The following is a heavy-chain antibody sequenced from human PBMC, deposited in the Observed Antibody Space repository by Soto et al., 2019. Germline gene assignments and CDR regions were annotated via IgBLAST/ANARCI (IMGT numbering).Heavy chain of an antibody. Sequence: GASVKVSCKASGYTFTSYGISWVRQAPGQGLEWMGWISAYNGNTNYAQKLQGRVTMTTDTSTSTAYMELRSLRSDDTAVYYCARHTGYSYGYVIGAPTVIDIPNPLQSLPWG. J-gene: IGHJ5*02. V-gene: IGHV1-18*01. CDR2: ISAYNGNT. CDR3: ARHTGYSYGYVIGAPTVIDIPNPLQSLP. CDR1: GYTFTSYG. D-gene: IGHD5-18*01.